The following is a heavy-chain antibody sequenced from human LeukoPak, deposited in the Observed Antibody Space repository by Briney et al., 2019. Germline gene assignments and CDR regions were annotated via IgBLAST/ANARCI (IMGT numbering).Heavy chain of an antibody. CDR2: INQDGSEK. V-gene: IGHV3-7*01. CDR1: GFAFSSYA. Sequence: GRSLRLSCAASGFAFSSYAMHWVRQAPGKGLEWVASINQDGSEKHYVDFVKGRLTIFRDNAKNSLFLQMNSLTAEDTAVYYCMRGPHKAMSSYWGQGTLATVSS. J-gene: IGHJ4*02. D-gene: IGHD5-18*01. CDR3: MRGPHKAMSSY.